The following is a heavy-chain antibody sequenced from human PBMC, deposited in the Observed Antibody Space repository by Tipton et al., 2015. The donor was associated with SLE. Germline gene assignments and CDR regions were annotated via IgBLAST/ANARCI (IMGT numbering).Heavy chain of an antibody. Sequence: SLRLSCTASGFTFGDYAMSWVRQAPGKGLEWVGFIRSKAYGGTTEYAASVTGRFTISRDDSKSIAYLQMNSLKTEDTAVYYCTRDSVDRYYFDYWGQGTLVTVSS. CDR3: TRDSVDRYYFDY. V-gene: IGHV3-49*04. J-gene: IGHJ4*02. CDR2: IRSKAYGGTT. D-gene: IGHD3-9*01. CDR1: GFTFGDYA.